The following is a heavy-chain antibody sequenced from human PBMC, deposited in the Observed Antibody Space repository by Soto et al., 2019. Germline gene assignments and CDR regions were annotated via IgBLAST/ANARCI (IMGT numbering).Heavy chain of an antibody. CDR2: IYNSGTT. Sequence: SETLSLTCTVSGGSISSADHYWTWIRQPPGKGLEWIGYIYNSGTTYYNPSLKSRVTISIHTSKSQFSLKLSSVTAADTAVYFCARDSSKDYGDSAGDAFNIWGQGTLVTVSS. CDR1: GGSISSADHY. J-gene: IGHJ3*02. D-gene: IGHD4-17*01. CDR3: ARDSSKDYGDSAGDAFNI. V-gene: IGHV4-30-4*01.